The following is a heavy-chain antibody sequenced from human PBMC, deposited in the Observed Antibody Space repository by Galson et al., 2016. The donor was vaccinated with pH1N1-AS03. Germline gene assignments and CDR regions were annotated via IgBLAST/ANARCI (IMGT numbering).Heavy chain of an antibody. Sequence: SVKVSRKASAYTFTTYGISWVRQAPGQGLEWMGWISPYNGNTNYAQKLQGRVTMTTDTSTSTAYMELRSLKSDDTAVYYCAREMGIMDAFDIWGQGTMVTVAS. V-gene: IGHV1-18*01. CDR1: AYTFTTYG. D-gene: IGHD3-16*01. J-gene: IGHJ3*02. CDR3: AREMGIMDAFDI. CDR2: ISPYNGNT.